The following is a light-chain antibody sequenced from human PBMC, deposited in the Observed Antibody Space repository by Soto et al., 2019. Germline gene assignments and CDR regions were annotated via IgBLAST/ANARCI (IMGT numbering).Light chain of an antibody. J-gene: IGKJ5*01. CDR2: AAS. CDR1: QVMSSW. V-gene: IGKV1D-12*01. Sequence: DIQMTQSPSSVSAAVGERVTVTCRASQVMSSWLAWYQQKPGKAPKLLIFAASTLQSGVPSRFSGSGSRTDFTLTITSLQPEHIGTCYCQQTDTLPSTFGQGTRLENK. CDR3: QQTDTLPST.